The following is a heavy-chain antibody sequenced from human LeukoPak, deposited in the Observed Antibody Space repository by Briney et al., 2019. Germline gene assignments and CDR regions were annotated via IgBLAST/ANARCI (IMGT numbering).Heavy chain of an antibody. V-gene: IGHV1-2*02. Sequence: ASVKVSCKASGYTFTGYYMHWVRQAPGQGLEWMGWINPNSGGTNYAQKFQGRVTMTKDTSISTAYMELSRLRSDDTAVYYCATDPLYGGNSNDAFDIWGQGTMVTVSS. CDR3: ATDPLYGGNSNDAFDI. J-gene: IGHJ3*02. D-gene: IGHD4-23*01. CDR1: GYTFTGYY. CDR2: INPNSGGT.